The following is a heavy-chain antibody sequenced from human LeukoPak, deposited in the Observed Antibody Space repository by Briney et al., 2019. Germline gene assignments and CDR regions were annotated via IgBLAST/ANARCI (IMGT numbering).Heavy chain of an antibody. V-gene: IGHV1-2*02. D-gene: IGHD1-26*01. CDR3: ARARVEWELLLDY. J-gene: IGHJ4*02. Sequence: ASVKVSCKASGYTFTGYYMHWVRQAPGQGLEWMGWINPNSGGTNYAQKFQGRVTMTRDTSISTAYMELSRLRSDDTVVYYCARARVEWELLLDYWGQGTLVTVSS. CDR1: GYTFTGYY. CDR2: INPNSGGT.